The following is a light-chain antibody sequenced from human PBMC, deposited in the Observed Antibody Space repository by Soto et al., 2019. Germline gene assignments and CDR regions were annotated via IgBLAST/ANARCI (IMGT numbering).Light chain of an antibody. CDR2: DAS. Sequence: DIQMTQSPSTLYASVGDRVTITCRASQSISSWLAWYQQKPGKAPKLLIYDASSLESGVPSRFSGSGSGTEFTLTISSLQPDDFATYYCQQYNSYSYTFGQGTKLESK. V-gene: IGKV1-5*01. CDR3: QQYNSYSYT. J-gene: IGKJ2*01. CDR1: QSISSW.